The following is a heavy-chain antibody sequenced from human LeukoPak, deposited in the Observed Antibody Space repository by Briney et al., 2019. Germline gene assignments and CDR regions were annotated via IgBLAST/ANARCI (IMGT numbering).Heavy chain of an antibody. CDR1: GFTFSNYA. CDR3: AKDRWELPGPY. V-gene: IGHV3-23*01. D-gene: IGHD1-26*01. J-gene: IGHJ4*02. Sequence: GGSLRLSCAASGFTFSNYAIRWVRQAPGKGLEWVSGISGSGGTTSYADSVKGRFTISRDNSKKTVYLQMNSLRVEDTAVYYCAKDRWELPGPYWGQGTLVTVSS. CDR2: ISGSGGTT.